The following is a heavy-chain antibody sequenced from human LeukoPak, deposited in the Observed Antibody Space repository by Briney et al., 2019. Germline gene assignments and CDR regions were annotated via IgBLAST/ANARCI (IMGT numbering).Heavy chain of an antibody. CDR2: IYYTGKT. CDR3: AGSQNYYGSGDY. Sequence: SETLSLTCTVSGDSVSNGNYYWSWLRQPPGKALEWIGYIYYTGKTYYNPSLEGRVTILVDTSRNHFSVKLSSVTAADTAVYYCAGSQNYYGSGDYWSQGTLVTVSS. J-gene: IGHJ4*02. V-gene: IGHV4-61*03. D-gene: IGHD3-10*01. CDR1: GDSVSNGNYY.